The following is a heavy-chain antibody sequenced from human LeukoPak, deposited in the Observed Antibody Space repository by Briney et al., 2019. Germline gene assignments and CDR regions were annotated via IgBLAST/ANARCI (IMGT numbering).Heavy chain of an antibody. CDR3: ARHAERIAAAGTYYYGMDV. Sequence: PSETLSLTCAVSGGSISSGGYSWSWIRQPPGKGLEWIGYIYHSGSTYYNPSLKSRVTISVDRSKNQFSLKLSSVTAADTAMYYCARHAERIAAAGTYYYGMDVWGQGTTVTVSS. J-gene: IGHJ6*02. D-gene: IGHD6-13*01. V-gene: IGHV4-30-2*01. CDR1: GGSISSGGYS. CDR2: IYHSGST.